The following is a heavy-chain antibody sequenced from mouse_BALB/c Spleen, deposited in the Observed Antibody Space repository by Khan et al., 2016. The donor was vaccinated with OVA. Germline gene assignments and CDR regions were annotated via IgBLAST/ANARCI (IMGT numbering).Heavy chain of an antibody. CDR3: ARDSSGYVGY. V-gene: IGHV1-7*01. Sequence: QVQLKQSGAELAKPGASVKMSCKASGYTFTSYWMHWVKQRPGQGLEWIGYTNPNTGYTEYNQKFNDKATLTADKSSSTAYIQLSSLTSEDSAVYYCARDSSGYVGYWGQGTTLTVSS. CDR2: TNPNTGYT. D-gene: IGHD3-2*01. J-gene: IGHJ2*01. CDR1: GYTFTSYW.